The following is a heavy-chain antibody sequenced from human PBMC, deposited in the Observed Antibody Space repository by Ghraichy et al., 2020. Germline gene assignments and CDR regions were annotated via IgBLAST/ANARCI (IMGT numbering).Heavy chain of an antibody. D-gene: IGHD3/OR15-3a*01. CDR1: GDSLSRGDYY. CDR2: IYHTGDA. V-gene: IGHV4-30-4*01. CDR3: ARATASRTLFDP. Sequence: TLSLTCTVSGDSLSRGDYYWYWIRQPPGKALEWIGHIYHTGDAYYNTSLKSPLIISVDTSRNQFSLQMTSVTVADTAVYYCARATASRTLFDPWGQGALVSVSS. J-gene: IGHJ5*02.